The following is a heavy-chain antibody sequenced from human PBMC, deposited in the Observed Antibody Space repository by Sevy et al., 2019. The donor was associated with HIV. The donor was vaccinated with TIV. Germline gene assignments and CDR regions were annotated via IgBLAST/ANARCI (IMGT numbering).Heavy chain of an antibody. Sequence: GGSLRLSCAASGFTFNRYSMHWVRQAPGKGLEWVATISFDATNKHYPDSVKGRFTCSRENFQNSRFLQMDSLRPEDTAVYYCALERLSSDVAEYFQNWGQGTLVTVSS. CDR3: ALERLSSDVAEYFQN. V-gene: IGHV3-30-3*01. D-gene: IGHD1-1*01. J-gene: IGHJ1*01. CDR1: GFTFNRYS. CDR2: ISFDATNK.